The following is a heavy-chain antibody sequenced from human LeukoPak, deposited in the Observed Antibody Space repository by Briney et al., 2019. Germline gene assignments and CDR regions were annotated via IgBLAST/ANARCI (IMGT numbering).Heavy chain of an antibody. D-gene: IGHD2-15*01. J-gene: IGHJ6*02. Sequence: GGSLRLSCAASGFTFSSYSMNWVRQAPGKGLEWVSYISSSSSTIYYADSVKGRLTISRDNAKNSLYLQMNSLRAEDTAVYYCARDLTYCSGGSFICYYYYGMDVWGQGTTVTVSS. CDR1: GFTFSSYS. CDR3: ARDLTYCSGGSFICYYYYGMDV. V-gene: IGHV3-48*01. CDR2: ISSSSSTI.